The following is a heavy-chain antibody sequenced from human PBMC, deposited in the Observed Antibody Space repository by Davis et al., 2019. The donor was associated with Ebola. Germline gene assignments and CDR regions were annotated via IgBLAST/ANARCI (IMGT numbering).Heavy chain of an antibody. CDR1: CYTFTYLS. D-gene: IGHD6-19*01. CDR2: ITPFNGNT. CDR3: ARDSVKGIAVAGHYYGMDV. J-gene: IGHJ6*02. V-gene: IGHV1-45*02. Sequence: SVKVSCKASCYTFTYLSLHWVRQAPGQALEWMGWITPFNGNTNYAQKFQGRVTMTRDTSTSTVYMELSSLRSEDTAVCYYARDSVKGIAVAGHYYGMDVWGQGTTVTVS.